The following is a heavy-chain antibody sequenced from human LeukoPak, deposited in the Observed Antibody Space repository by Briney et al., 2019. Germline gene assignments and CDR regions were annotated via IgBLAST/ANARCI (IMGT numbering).Heavy chain of an antibody. Sequence: GRSLRLSCAASGFTFSSYGMHWVRQAPGKGLEWVAVISYDGSNKYYADSVKGRFTISRDNSKNTLYLQMNSLRAEDTAVYYCAKNFGSGVFDYWGQGTLVTVSS. CDR1: GFTFSSYG. D-gene: IGHD2-15*01. V-gene: IGHV3-30*18. CDR3: AKNFGSGVFDY. CDR2: ISYDGSNK. J-gene: IGHJ4*02.